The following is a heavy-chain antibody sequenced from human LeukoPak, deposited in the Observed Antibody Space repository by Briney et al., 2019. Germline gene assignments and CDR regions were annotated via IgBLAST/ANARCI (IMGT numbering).Heavy chain of an antibody. J-gene: IGHJ4*02. V-gene: IGHV1-8*01. Sequence: ASVKVSCKASGYTFTSYDINWVRQATGQGLEWMGWMNPNSGNTGYAQKFQGRVTMTRNTSISTAYMELSSLRSEDTAVYYCARARKPTMVRGVIIDYWGQGTLVTVSS. CDR2: MNPNSGNT. CDR1: GYTFTSYD. D-gene: IGHD3-10*01. CDR3: ARARKPTMVRGVIIDY.